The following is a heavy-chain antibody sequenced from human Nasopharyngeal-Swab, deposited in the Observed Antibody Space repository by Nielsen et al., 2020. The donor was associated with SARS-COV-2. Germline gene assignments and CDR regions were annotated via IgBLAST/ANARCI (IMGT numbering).Heavy chain of an antibody. D-gene: IGHD6-25*01. CDR2: ISGSGNT. J-gene: IGHJ4*02. Sequence: GSLRLSCAASGFTFRDHAMTWVRQAPGTGLEWVSTISGSGNTHYADTVQGRFTISRDNSKNTVFLQMNSLRAEDTAIYSCASWAGSSRDYYGPLDYWGQGNLVTVSS. CDR3: ASWAGSSRDYYGPLDY. CDR1: GFTFRDHA. V-gene: IGHV3-23*01.